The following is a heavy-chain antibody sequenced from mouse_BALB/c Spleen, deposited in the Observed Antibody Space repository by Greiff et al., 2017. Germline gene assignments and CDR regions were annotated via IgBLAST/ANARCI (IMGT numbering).Heavy chain of an antibody. J-gene: IGHJ2*01. CDR2: IDPANGNT. CDR1: GFNIKDTY. D-gene: IGHD2-4*01. Sequence: VQLKESGAELVKPGASVKLSCTASGFNIKDTYMHWVKQRPEQGLEWIGRIDPANGNTKYDPKFQGKATITADTSSNTAYLQLSSLTSEDTAVYYWAFDYDTGYWGQGTTLTVSS. CDR3: AFDYDTGY. V-gene: IGHV14-3*02.